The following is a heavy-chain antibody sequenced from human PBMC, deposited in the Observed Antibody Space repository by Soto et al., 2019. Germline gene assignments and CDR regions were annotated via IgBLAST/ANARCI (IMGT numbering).Heavy chain of an antibody. D-gene: IGHD2-15*01. Sequence: QITLKESGPTLVKPTQTLTLTCTFSGFSLSTSGVGVGWIRQPPGKALEWLALIYWDDDKRYSTSLKSRLTITKDTSKNQVVLTMTNMDPVDTATYYCARYRGDCSGGSCSWYFDLWGRGTLVTVSS. V-gene: IGHV2-5*02. CDR1: GFSLSTSGVG. CDR3: ARYRGDCSGGSCSWYFDL. CDR2: IYWDDDK. J-gene: IGHJ2*01.